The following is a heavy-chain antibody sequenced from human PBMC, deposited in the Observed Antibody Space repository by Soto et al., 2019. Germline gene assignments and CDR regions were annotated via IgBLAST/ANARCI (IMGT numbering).Heavy chain of an antibody. CDR1: GFTFSSYA. CDR3: GGSTRSSSGWSSPRGAFDI. D-gene: IGHD6-19*01. V-gene: IGHV3-23*01. CDR2: ISGSGGST. J-gene: IGHJ3*02. Sequence: EVQLLESGGGLVQPGGSLRLSCAASGFTFSSYAMSWVRQAPGKGLEWVSAISGSGGSTYYADSVKGRFTISRDNSKNTMYLQRNSLRGEDTAVYYCGGSTRSSSGWSSPRGAFDIWGQGTMVTVSS.